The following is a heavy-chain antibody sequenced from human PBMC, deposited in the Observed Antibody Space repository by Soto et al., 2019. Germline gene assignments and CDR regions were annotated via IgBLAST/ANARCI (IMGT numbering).Heavy chain of an antibody. Sequence: GSLRLSCAASGFIFSSCKMSCVRQAPGKGLEWVADITGSSGTIHYADSVKGRFTISRDNAKNSLYLQMNSLRAEDSALYYCSRADELGYCNGNSCFTLWGQGTLVTVSS. J-gene: IGHJ4*02. D-gene: IGHD2-15*01. CDR3: SRADELGYCNGNSCFTL. V-gene: IGHV3-48*01. CDR2: ITGSSGTI. CDR1: GFIFSSCK.